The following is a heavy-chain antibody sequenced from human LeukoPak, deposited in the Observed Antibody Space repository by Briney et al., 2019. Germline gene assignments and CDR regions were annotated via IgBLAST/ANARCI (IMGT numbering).Heavy chain of an antibody. Sequence: GSLRLSCAASGFTFSSDWMTWVRQAPGKGLEWVANINEDGSEKNYVDSVKGRFTISRDNAKNSLYLQMNSLRAEDTAVYYCPRGANWLDPWGQGTLVTVSS. CDR3: PRGANWLDP. J-gene: IGHJ5*02. V-gene: IGHV3-7*01. CDR1: GFTFSSDW. CDR2: INEDGSEK.